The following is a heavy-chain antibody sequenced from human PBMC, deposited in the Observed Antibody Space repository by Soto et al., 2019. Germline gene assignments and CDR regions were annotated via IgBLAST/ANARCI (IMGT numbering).Heavy chain of an antibody. J-gene: IGHJ5*02. CDR2: IYWDDDK. Sequence: QITLKESGPTLVKPTQTLTLTCTFSGFSLTTRGVGVGWIRQPPGKALECLALIYWDDDKRYSPSLQSRLSITKDTSKNQVVLTMTIVDHVDTATYYGAHVTNFYEYDWFDPWAREPWSPSPQ. CDR3: AHVTNFYEYDWFDP. D-gene: IGHD3-16*01. CDR1: GFSLTTRGVG. V-gene: IGHV2-5*02.